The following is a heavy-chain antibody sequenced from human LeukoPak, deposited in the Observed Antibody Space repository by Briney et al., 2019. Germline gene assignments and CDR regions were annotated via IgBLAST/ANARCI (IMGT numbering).Heavy chain of an antibody. CDR2: ISGSGGGT. CDR3: AKAAVSNDAFDI. Sequence: GGSLRLSCAASGFTFSTYAMSWVRQAAGKGLEWVSLISGSGGGTYYADSVKGRFTISRDNSKNTLYLQLNSLRAEDTAVYYCAKAAVSNDAFDIWGQGTMVTVSS. V-gene: IGHV3-23*01. D-gene: IGHD5/OR15-5a*01. CDR1: GFTFSTYA. J-gene: IGHJ3*02.